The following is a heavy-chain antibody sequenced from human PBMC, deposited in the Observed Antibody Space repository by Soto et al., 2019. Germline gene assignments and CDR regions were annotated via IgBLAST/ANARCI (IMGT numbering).Heavy chain of an antibody. J-gene: IGHJ6*02. D-gene: IGHD4-17*01. V-gene: IGHV4-31*03. CDR3: ARDRTVTTLSAYYYGMDV. CDR1: GGSISSGGYY. Sequence: PSETLSLTCTVSGGSISSGGYYWSWIRQHPGKGLEWIGYIYYSGSTYYNPSLKSRVTISVDTSKNQFSLKLSSVTAADTAVYYCARDRTVTTLSAYYYGMDVWGQGTTVTVSS. CDR2: IYYSGST.